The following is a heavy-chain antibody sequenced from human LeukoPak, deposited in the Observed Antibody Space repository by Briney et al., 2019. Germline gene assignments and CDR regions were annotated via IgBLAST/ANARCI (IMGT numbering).Heavy chain of an antibody. J-gene: IGHJ6*02. V-gene: IGHV1-69*01. CDR3: ASFDCSSTSCCRLNYYYYGMDV. CDR1: GGTFSSYA. D-gene: IGHD2-2*01. CDR2: IIPIFGTA. Sequence: SVKVSCKASGGTFSSYAISWVRQAPGQGLEWMGGIIPIFGTANYAQKFQGRVTITADESTSTAYMELSSLRSEDTAVYCCASFDCSSTSCCRLNYYYYGMDVWGQGTTVTVSS.